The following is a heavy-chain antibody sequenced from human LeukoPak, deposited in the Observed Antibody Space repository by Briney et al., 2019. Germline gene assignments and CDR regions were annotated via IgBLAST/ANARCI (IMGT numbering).Heavy chain of an antibody. D-gene: IGHD1-26*01. V-gene: IGHV3-7*01. Sequence: GGSLRLSCAASGFTFSSHWMSWVRQAPGKGLGWVANINQGGSVEKYVDSVKGRFTISRDNAKNSLDLQMNNLRPEDTAVYYCARGGELLRPADYWGQGTLVTVSS. CDR2: INQGGSVE. J-gene: IGHJ4*02. CDR3: ARGGELLRPADY. CDR1: GFTFSSHW.